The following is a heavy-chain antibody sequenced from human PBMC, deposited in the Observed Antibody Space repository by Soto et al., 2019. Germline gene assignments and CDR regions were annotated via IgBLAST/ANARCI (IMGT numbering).Heavy chain of an antibody. Sequence: SVKVSCKASGGTFSSYAISWVRQAPGQGLEWMGGIIPIFGTANYAQKFQGRVTITADESTSTAYMELSSLRSEDTAVYYCARGHYYSSSSPDWFDPWGQGTLVTVYS. D-gene: IGHD6-6*01. V-gene: IGHV1-69*13. CDR3: ARGHYYSSSSPDWFDP. J-gene: IGHJ5*02. CDR1: GGTFSSYA. CDR2: IIPIFGTA.